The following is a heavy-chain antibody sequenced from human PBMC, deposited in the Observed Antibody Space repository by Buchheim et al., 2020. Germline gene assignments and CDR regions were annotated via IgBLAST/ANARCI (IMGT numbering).Heavy chain of an antibody. CDR2: LWYDGNKK. CDR1: GFNLRTYG. J-gene: IGHJ1*01. Sequence: QVQVVESGGGVVQPGTSLRLSRAASGFNLRTYGMHWVRQAPGKGLEWVAVLWYDGNKKYYADSVKGRFSVSRDTSKNTMYLQMDSLRAEDTAVYYCAKVPAGAYSSSWYFQHWGQGTL. D-gene: IGHD6-13*01. V-gene: IGHV3-33*06. CDR3: AKVPAGAYSSSWYFQH.